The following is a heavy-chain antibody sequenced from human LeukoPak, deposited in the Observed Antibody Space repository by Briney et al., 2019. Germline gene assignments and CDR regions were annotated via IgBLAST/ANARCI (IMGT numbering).Heavy chain of an antibody. CDR3: ARDTAAGFDY. V-gene: IGHV4-34*01. J-gene: IGHJ4*02. Sequence: SETLSLTCAVYGGSFSGYYWSWIRQPPGKGLEWIGEINHSGSTNYNPSLKSRVTISVETYKNQFSLKLSSVTAADTAVYYCARDTAAGFDYWGQGTLVTVSS. CDR2: INHSGST. CDR1: GGSFSGYY. D-gene: IGHD6-13*01.